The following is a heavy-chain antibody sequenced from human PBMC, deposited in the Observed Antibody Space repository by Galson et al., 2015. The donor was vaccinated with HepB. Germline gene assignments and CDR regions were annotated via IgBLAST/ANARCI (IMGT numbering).Heavy chain of an antibody. D-gene: IGHD3-22*01. Sequence: SLRLSCAASGFTFSSYAMSWVRQAPGKGLEWVSAISGSGGSTYYADSVKGRFTISRDNSKNTLYLQMNSLRAEDTAVYYCAKPGNTYYYDSSGYYFDYWGQGTLVTVSS. CDR1: GFTFSSYA. J-gene: IGHJ4*02. CDR3: AKPGNTYYYDSSGYYFDY. CDR2: ISGSGGST. V-gene: IGHV3-23*01.